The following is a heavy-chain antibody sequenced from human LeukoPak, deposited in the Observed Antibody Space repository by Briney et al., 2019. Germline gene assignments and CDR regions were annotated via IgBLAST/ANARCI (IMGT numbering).Heavy chain of an antibody. D-gene: IGHD3-16*01. J-gene: IGHJ5*02. V-gene: IGHV4-59*08. Sequence: PSETLSLTCSVSGGSINSYYWQWIRQPPGKGLEWIGDIYYSGNTNYNPSLKSRVTISVDTSKNQFSLKLSSVTAADTAVYYCASAPWGSGKYNWFDPWGHGTLVTVSS. CDR3: ASAPWGSGKYNWFDP. CDR1: GGSINSYY. CDR2: IYYSGNT.